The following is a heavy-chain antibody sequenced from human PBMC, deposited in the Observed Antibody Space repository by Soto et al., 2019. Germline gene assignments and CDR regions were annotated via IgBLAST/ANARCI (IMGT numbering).Heavy chain of an antibody. J-gene: IGHJ4*02. V-gene: IGHV6-1*01. Sequence: SPTLSLPCAISVDSVSSKNAAWNWIRQSPTRGLEWLGRTYYRSKWHSGYAVSVRSRISISPDTSKNRFSLQLNSVTPDDTAVYYCARSGPGGYIDYWGRGTLVTVSS. CDR3: ARSGPGGYIDY. D-gene: IGHD3-22*01. CDR1: VDSVSSKNAA. CDR2: TYYRSKWHS.